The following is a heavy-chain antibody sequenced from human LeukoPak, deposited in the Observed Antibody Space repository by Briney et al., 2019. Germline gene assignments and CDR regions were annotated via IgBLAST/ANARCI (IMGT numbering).Heavy chain of an antibody. V-gene: IGHV3-66*01. Sequence: GSLRLSCAASGFTVSSNYMSWVRQAPGKGLEWVSVIYSGGSTYYADSVKGRFTISRDNSKNTLYLQMNSLRAEDTAVYYCARTLSLEWCTDYWGQGTLVTVSS. D-gene: IGHD2-8*01. CDR3: ARTLSLEWCTDY. CDR1: GFTVSSNY. CDR2: IYSGGST. J-gene: IGHJ4*02.